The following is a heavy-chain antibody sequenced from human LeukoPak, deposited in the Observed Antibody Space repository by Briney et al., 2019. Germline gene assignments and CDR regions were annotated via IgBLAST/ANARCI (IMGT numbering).Heavy chain of an antibody. CDR2: IYYSGST. CDR1: GGSIRSYS. D-gene: IGHD3-3*01. Sequence: SETLSLTCTVPGGSIRSYSWSWIRHPPGKGLEWIGYIYYSGSTNYNPSLKSRVTISVDTSKNQFSLKLSSVTAADAAVYYCARDSNDFWSGRDAFDIWGQGTMVTVSS. J-gene: IGHJ3*02. CDR3: ARDSNDFWSGRDAFDI. V-gene: IGHV4-59*12.